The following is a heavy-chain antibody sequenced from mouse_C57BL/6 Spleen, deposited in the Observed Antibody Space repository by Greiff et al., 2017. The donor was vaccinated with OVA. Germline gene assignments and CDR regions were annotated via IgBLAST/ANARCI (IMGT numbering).Heavy chain of an antibody. J-gene: IGHJ2*01. V-gene: IGHV1-64*01. CDR2: IHPNSGST. CDR3: ARRDGFFDY. D-gene: IGHD2-3*01. CDR1: GYTFTSYW. Sequence: QVQLKEPGAELVKPGASVKLSCKASGYTFTSYWMHWVKQRPGQGLEWIGMIHPNSGSTNYNEKFKSKATLTVDKSSSTAYMQLSSLTSEDSAVYYCARRDGFFDYWGQGTTLTVSS.